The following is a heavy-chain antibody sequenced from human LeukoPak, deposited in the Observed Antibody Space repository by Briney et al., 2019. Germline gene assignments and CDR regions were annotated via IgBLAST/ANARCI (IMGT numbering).Heavy chain of an antibody. CDR1: GYTFTGYY. D-gene: IGHD1-26*01. J-gene: IGHJ4*02. Sequence: ASVKVSCTASGYTFTGYYMHWVRQAPGQGLEWMGWINPNSGGTNYAQKFQGRVTMTRDTSISTAYMELSRLRSDDTAVYYCASLSYLVGAIRDYWGQGTLVTVAS. CDR3: ASLSYLVGAIRDY. CDR2: INPNSGGT. V-gene: IGHV1-2*02.